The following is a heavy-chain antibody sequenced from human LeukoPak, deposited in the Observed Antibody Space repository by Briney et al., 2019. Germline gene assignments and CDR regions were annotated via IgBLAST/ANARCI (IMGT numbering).Heavy chain of an antibody. J-gene: IGHJ4*02. D-gene: IGHD5-12*01. Sequence: SQTLSLTCTVSDDSIESDTYYWSWIRLYPGKGLEWIGCIHYTGSIYYNPSLQSRVTISVDTSKTQFSLNLNSVTAADTAVYYCARGVDRTKIYSWGQGTLVTVSS. V-gene: IGHV4-31*03. CDR2: IHYTGSI. CDR3: ARGVDRTKIYS. CDR1: DDSIESDTYY.